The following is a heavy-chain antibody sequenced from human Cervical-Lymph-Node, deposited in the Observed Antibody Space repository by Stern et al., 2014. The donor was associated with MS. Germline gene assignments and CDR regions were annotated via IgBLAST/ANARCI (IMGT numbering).Heavy chain of an antibody. Sequence: QVQLVQSGAEVKKPGSSVKVSCKASGGTFSSYTISWVRQAPGQGLEWMGRIIPILGIANYAQKFQGRVTITADKSTSTAYMELSSLRSEDTAVYYCARETPLAHSSSSGGASLTFDYWGQGTLVTVSS. V-gene: IGHV1-69*08. CDR2: IIPILGIA. CDR1: GGTFSSYT. J-gene: IGHJ4*02. CDR3: ARETPLAHSSSSGGASLTFDY. D-gene: IGHD6-6*01.